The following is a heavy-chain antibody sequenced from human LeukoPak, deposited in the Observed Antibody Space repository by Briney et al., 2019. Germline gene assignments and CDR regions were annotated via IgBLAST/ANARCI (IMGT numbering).Heavy chain of an antibody. V-gene: IGHV4-39*01. CDR3: ARERVGEDRYYYYGMDV. CDR1: GGSISSSSYY. Sequence: PSETLSLTCTVSGGSISSSSYYWGWIRQPPGKGLEWIGSIYYSGSTYYNPSLKSRVTISVDTSKNQFSLKLSSVTAAGTAVYYCARERVGEDRYYYYGMDVWGQGTTVTVSS. D-gene: IGHD1-26*01. CDR2: IYYSGST. J-gene: IGHJ6*02.